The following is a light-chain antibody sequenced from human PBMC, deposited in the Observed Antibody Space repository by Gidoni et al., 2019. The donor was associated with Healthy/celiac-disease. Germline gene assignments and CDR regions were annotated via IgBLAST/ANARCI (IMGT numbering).Light chain of an antibody. V-gene: IGKV3-11*01. J-gene: IGKJ4*01. CDR1: QSVSSY. CDR2: DAS. CDR3: QQRSNWLALT. Sequence: EIVLTQSPATLSLSPGERATLSCRASQSVSSYLAWDQQKPGQAPRLLIYDASNRATGIPARFSGSGSGTDFTLTISSLGPEDFAVYYCQQRSNWLALTFGGGTKVEIK.